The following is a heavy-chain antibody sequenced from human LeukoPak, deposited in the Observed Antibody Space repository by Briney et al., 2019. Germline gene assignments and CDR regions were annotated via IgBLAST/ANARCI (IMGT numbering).Heavy chain of an antibody. J-gene: IGHJ4*02. CDR2: INSDGSST. CDR1: GFTFSSYW. CDR3: ALHPTFDY. V-gene: IGHV3-74*01. Sequence: PGGSLTLSCAASGFTFSSYWMNWVRQAPGKGLVWVSRINSDGSSTGYADAVKGRFTISRDNAKNTLYLQMNSLRAEDTAVYYCALHPTFDYWGQGTLVTVSS.